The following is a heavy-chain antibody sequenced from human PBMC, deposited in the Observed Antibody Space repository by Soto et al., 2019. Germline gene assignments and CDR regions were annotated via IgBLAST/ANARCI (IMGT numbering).Heavy chain of an antibody. J-gene: IGHJ4*02. D-gene: IGHD6-13*01. V-gene: IGHV3-30*18. Sequence: QVQLVESGGGVVQPGRSLRLSCAASGFTFSSYGMHWVRQAPGKGLEWVAVISYDGSNKYYADSVKGRFTISRDNSKNTLYLQMNSLRAEDTAVYYWAKEHGGSSLDYWGQGTLVTVSS. CDR2: ISYDGSNK. CDR1: GFTFSSYG. CDR3: AKEHGGSSLDY.